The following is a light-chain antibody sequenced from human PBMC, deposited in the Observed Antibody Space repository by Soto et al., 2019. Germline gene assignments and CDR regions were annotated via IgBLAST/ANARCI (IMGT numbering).Light chain of an antibody. CDR3: QQYGSSPPIT. Sequence: EIVLTQSPATLSLSPGERATLSRRASQSVSSYLAWYQQKPGQAPRLLIYDASNRATGIPARFSGSGSGTDFTLTISRLEPEDFAVYYCQQYGSSPPITFGQGTRLEIK. CDR2: DAS. V-gene: IGKV3-20*01. J-gene: IGKJ5*01. CDR1: QSVSSY.